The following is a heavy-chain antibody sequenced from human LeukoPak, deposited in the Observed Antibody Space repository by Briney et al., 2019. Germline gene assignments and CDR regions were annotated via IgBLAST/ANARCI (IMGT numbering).Heavy chain of an antibody. CDR3: AKDARRYSGWYFFDH. CDR2: ISGSGGIT. D-gene: IGHD6-19*01. Sequence: GGSLRLSCVASGFSFSNLAMGWVRQAPGNGLEWVSVISGSGGITYYADSVKGRFTISRDNSRNTLYLQMNSLRVDDKAVYYCAKDARRYSGWYFFDHWGQGTLVTVSS. J-gene: IGHJ4*02. V-gene: IGHV3-23*01. CDR1: GFSFSNLA.